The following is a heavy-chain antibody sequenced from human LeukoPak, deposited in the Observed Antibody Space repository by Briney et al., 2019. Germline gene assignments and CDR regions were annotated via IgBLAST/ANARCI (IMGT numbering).Heavy chain of an antibody. CDR3: ASLQDDFDY. D-gene: IGHD4-11*01. CDR1: GFTFSSYA. J-gene: IGHJ4*02. CDR2: ISSSGSTI. Sequence: GGSLRLSCAASGFTFSSYAMSWVRQAPGKGLEWVSYISSSGSTIYYADSVKGRFTISRDNAKNSLYLQMNSLRAEDTAVYYCASLQDDFDYWGQGTLVTVSS. V-gene: IGHV3-48*04.